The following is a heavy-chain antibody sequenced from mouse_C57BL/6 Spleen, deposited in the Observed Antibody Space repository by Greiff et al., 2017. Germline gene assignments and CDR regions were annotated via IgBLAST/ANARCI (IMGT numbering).Heavy chain of an antibody. CDR1: GYSFTGYF. V-gene: IGHV1-20*01. D-gene: IGHD1-1*01. Sequence: EVQLQQSGPELVKPGDSVKISCKASGYSFTGYFMNWVMQSHGKSLEWIGRINPYNGDTFYNQKFNGKATLTVDKSSSTAHMELRSLTSEDSAVYYCARSRHYYGSSQYYFDYWGQGTTRTVSS. CDR3: ARSRHYYGSSQYYFDY. CDR2: INPYNGDT. J-gene: IGHJ2*01.